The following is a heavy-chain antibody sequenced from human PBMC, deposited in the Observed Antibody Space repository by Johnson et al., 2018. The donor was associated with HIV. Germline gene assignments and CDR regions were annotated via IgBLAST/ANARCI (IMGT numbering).Heavy chain of an antibody. V-gene: IGHV3-66*02. J-gene: IGHJ3*02. CDR1: GFTVSSNY. CDR2: IYSGGSN. Sequence: VQLVESGGGLVQPGGSLRLSCAASGFTVSSNYMSWVRQAPGKGLEWVSVIYSGGSNYYAESVKGRFTSSRDNSKNTLYLQMNSLRAEDTAVYYCAKERHLVRAFDIWGQGTMVTVSS. D-gene: IGHD6-6*01. CDR3: AKERHLVRAFDI.